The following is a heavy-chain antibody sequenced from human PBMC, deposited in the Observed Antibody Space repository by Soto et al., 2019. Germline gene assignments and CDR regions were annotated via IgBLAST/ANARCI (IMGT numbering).Heavy chain of an antibody. J-gene: IGHJ3*02. V-gene: IGHV5-10-1*01. CDR1: GYSFTSYW. CDR3: GRPGYNWNDGDAVDI. CDR2: IDPSDSYT. D-gene: IGHD1-1*01. Sequence: GESLKISCKGSGYSFTSYWISWVRQMPGKGLGWMGRIDPSDSYTNYSPSFQGHVTISADKSISTAYLQWSSLKASDTAMYYCGRPGYNWNDGDAVDIWGQGTMVTVSS.